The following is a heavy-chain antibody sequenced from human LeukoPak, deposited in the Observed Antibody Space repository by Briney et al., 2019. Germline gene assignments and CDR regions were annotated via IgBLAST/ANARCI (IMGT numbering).Heavy chain of an antibody. Sequence: GRSLRLSCAASGFTFSSYAMHWVRQAPGKGLEWVAVISYDGSNKYYADSVKGRFTISRDNSKNTLYLQMNSLRAEDTAVYYCARDIEWLVLGYWGQGTLVTVSS. CDR1: GFTFSSYA. CDR3: ARDIEWLVLGY. D-gene: IGHD6-19*01. CDR2: ISYDGSNK. J-gene: IGHJ4*02. V-gene: IGHV3-30-3*01.